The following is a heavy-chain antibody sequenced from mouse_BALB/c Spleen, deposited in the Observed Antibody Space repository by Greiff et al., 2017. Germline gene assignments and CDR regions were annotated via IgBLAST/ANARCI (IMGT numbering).Heavy chain of an antibody. CDR1: GDSITSGY. Sequence: EVMLVESGPSLVKPSQTLSLTCSVTGDSITSGYWNWIRKFPGNKLEYMGYISYSGSTYYNPSLKSRISITRDTSKNQYYLQLNSVTTEDTATYYCAGGYYVYYAMDYWGQGTSVTVSS. J-gene: IGHJ4*01. CDR2: ISYSGST. CDR3: AGGYYVYYAMDY. D-gene: IGHD2-3*01. V-gene: IGHV3-8*02.